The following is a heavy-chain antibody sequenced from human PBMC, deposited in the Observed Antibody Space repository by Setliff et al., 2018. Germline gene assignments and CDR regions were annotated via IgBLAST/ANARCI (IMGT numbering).Heavy chain of an antibody. CDR1: GYTFTSYA. J-gene: IGHJ4*02. Sequence: ASVKVSCKASGYTFTSYAVTWVRQAPGQGLEWMGGISGYNGNTNYAQNLQGRVTITTDPSSRTAYMELRSLRSDDTAVYYCARDTSTRSAASDPSFNVDVWGQGSLVTVSS. CDR2: ISGYNGNT. CDR3: ARDTSTRSAASDPSFNVDV. V-gene: IGHV1-18*01. D-gene: IGHD5-12*01.